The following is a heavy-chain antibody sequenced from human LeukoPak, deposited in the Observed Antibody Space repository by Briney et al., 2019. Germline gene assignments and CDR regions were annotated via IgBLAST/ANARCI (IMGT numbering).Heavy chain of an antibody. CDR2: IYYSGST. J-gene: IGHJ6*02. CDR1: GGSISSGDYY. D-gene: IGHD4-17*01. Sequence: PSQTLSLTCTVSGGSISSGDYYWSWIRQPPGKGLEWIGYIYYSGSTYYNPSLKSRVTISVDTSKNQFSLKLSSVTAADTAAYYCARGTVTNYGMDVWGQGTTVTVSS. CDR3: ARGTVTNYGMDV. V-gene: IGHV4-30-4*01.